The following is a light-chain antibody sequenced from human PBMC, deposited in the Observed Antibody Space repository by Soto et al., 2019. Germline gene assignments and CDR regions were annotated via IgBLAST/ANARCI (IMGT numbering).Light chain of an antibody. V-gene: IGKV1-27*01. J-gene: IGKJ4*01. CDR2: AAS. CDR1: QDISNY. Sequence: DIQMTQSPSSLSASVGDRVTITCRTSQDISNYLAWYQQKPGKVPKLLIYAASTLQSGGPSRFNGGGSGTDFSLTISILQPEDVATYYCQKYNSAPLTFGGGTKVEIQ. CDR3: QKYNSAPLT.